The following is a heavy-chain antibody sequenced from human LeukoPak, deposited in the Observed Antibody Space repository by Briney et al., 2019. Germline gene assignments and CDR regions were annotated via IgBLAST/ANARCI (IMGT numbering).Heavy chain of an antibody. J-gene: IGHJ5*01. V-gene: IGHV4-59*01. Sequence: TPSETLSLTCAVYGGSFSGYYWSWIRQPPGKGLEWIGYIYYSGSTNYNASLKSRVTISVDTSKNQFSLKLSSVTAADTAVYFCARGSSGYDLPDSWGQGTPVTVSS. CDR1: GGSFSGYY. CDR2: IYYSGST. CDR3: ARGSSGYDLPDS. D-gene: IGHD5-12*01.